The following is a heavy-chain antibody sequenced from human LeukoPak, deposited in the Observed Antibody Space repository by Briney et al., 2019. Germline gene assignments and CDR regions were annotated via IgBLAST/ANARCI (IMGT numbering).Heavy chain of an antibody. CDR1: GFTFSSYA. Sequence: QPGRSLRLSCAASGFTFSSYAMHWVRQAPGKGLEWVAVISYDGSNKYYADSVKGRFTISRDNSKNTLYLQMNTLRDEDTAVYYCARDGLTYYFDYWGQGTLVTVSS. V-gene: IGHV3-30-3*01. J-gene: IGHJ4*02. CDR3: ARDGLTYYFDY. D-gene: IGHD3-9*01. CDR2: ISYDGSNK.